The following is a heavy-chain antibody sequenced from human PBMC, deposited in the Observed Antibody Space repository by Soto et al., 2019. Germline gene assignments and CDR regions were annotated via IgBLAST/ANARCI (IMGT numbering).Heavy chain of an antibody. V-gene: IGHV1-18*01. J-gene: IGHJ4*02. D-gene: IGHD6-19*01. CDR1: GYTFTSYG. CDR2: ISAYNGNT. Sequence: QVQLVQSGAEVKKPGASVKVSCKASGYTFTSYGISWVRQAPGQGLEWMGWISAYNGNTNYAQKLQGRVTMTTDTTTRTAYMELRSPRSDDTAVYYCARDSPGYSSGWYNYWGQGTLVTVSS. CDR3: ARDSPGYSSGWYNY.